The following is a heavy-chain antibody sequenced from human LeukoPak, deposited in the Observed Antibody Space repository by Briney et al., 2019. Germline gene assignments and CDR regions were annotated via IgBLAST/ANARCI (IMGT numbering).Heavy chain of an antibody. CDR2: FDPEDDET. D-gene: IGHD1-26*01. CDR3: ATAYMVGARGPFHY. Sequence: ASVKVSCKVSGYTLSEFSMHWVRQTPGKGLEWMGGFDPEDDETTYAQKFQGRVTMTEDTSTDTAYMELSSLRSEDTAVYFCATAYMVGARGPFHYWGQGTLVTVSS. V-gene: IGHV1-24*01. J-gene: IGHJ4*02. CDR1: GYTLSEFS.